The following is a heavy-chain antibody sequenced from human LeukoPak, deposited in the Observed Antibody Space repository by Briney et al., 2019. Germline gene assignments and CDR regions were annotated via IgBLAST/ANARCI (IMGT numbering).Heavy chain of an antibody. CDR2: ISSSSSTI. V-gene: IGHV3-48*04. Sequence: GGSLRLSCAASGFTFSSYSMNWVRQAPGKGLEWVSYISSSSSTIYYADSVKGRFTISRDNAKNSLYLQMNSLRAEDTAVYYCAREPALYYFDYWGQGTLVTVSS. CDR1: GFTFSSYS. CDR3: AREPALYYFDY. J-gene: IGHJ4*02. D-gene: IGHD2-2*01.